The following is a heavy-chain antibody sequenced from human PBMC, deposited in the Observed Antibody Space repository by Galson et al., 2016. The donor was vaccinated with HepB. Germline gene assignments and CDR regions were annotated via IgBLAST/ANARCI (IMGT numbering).Heavy chain of an antibody. Sequence: SETLSLTCTVSGGSISSYYWSWIRQPPGKGLEWIGYIHYRLSTNYDPSLTSRVTISVDTSKNQFSLKLTSVTAAGTALYYCAGRYYDFWSGYYREYWGQGTLVIVSS. D-gene: IGHD3-3*01. CDR2: IHYRLST. V-gene: IGHV4-59*01. CDR1: GGSISSYY. J-gene: IGHJ4*01. CDR3: AGRYYDFWSGYYREY.